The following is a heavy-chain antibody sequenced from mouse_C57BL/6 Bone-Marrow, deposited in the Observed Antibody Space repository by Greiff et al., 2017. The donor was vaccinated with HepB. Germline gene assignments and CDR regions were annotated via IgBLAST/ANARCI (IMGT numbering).Heavy chain of an antibody. Sequence: QVQLKQSGAELVKPGASVKISCKASGYAFSSYWMNWVKQRPGKGLEWIGQIYPGDGDTNYNGKFKGKATLTADKSSSTAYMQLSSLTSEDSAVYFCVVRDNPYAMDYWGQGTSVTVSS. J-gene: IGHJ4*01. CDR1: GYAFSSYW. CDR3: VVRDNPYAMDY. D-gene: IGHD1-3*01. CDR2: IYPGDGDT. V-gene: IGHV1-80*01.